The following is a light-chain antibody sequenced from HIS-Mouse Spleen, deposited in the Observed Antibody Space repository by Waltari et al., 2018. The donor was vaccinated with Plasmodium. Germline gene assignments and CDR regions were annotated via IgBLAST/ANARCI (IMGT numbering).Light chain of an antibody. CDR1: ALPKKY. CDR2: EDS. J-gene: IGLJ3*02. CDR3: YSTDSSGNHRV. Sequence: SYELTQPPSVSVSPGQTARITCSGDALPKKYAYWYQQKSGQAPVLVIYEDSKRPSGIPERFSGSSSGPMATLTISGAQVEEEADYYCYSTDSSGNHRVFGGGTKLTVL. V-gene: IGLV3-10*01.